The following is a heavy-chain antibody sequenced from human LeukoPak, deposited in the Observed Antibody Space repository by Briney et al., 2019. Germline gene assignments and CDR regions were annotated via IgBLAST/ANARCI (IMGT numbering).Heavy chain of an antibody. CDR3: ARYGSSWSFDY. CDR1: GFTFSNYA. CDR2: ISGSGDT. Sequence: GGSLRLSCAASGFTFSNYAMNWVRQAPGKGLEWVSTISGSGDTYYADSVKGRFTISRDNSKNTVYLQMNSLRAEDTAVYYCARYGSSWSFDYWGQGTLVTVSS. V-gene: IGHV3-23*01. D-gene: IGHD6-13*01. J-gene: IGHJ4*02.